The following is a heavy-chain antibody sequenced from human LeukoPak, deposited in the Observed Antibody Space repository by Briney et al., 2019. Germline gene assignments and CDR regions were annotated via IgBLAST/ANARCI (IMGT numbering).Heavy chain of an antibody. D-gene: IGHD2-15*01. CDR3: ARLGWWDS. V-gene: IGHV4-39*01. CDR2: IYYSGST. Sequence: SQTLSLTCTVSGDSISSGKHYWSWIRQPPGKGLEWIGSIYYSGSTYYNPSLNSRVTISVDTSKNQFSLKLSSVTAADTAVYYCARLGWWDSWGQGTLVTVSS. J-gene: IGHJ4*02. CDR1: GDSISSGKHY.